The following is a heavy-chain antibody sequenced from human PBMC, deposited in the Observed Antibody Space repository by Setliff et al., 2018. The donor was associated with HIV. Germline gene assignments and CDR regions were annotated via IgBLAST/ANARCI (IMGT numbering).Heavy chain of an antibody. V-gene: IGHV3-7*01. CDR1: GITFSRFW. D-gene: IGHD3-16*01. CDR3: VSHSTYMAVHM. J-gene: IGHJ3*02. CDR2: IKEDGTER. Sequence: GESLRPSCEASGITFSRFWMSWVRQAPGKRLEWVTNIKEDGTERYYVDSVRGRFTISRDNAKNSLYLQMNSLRAEDTALYYCVSHSTYMAVHMWGLGTMVTVSS.